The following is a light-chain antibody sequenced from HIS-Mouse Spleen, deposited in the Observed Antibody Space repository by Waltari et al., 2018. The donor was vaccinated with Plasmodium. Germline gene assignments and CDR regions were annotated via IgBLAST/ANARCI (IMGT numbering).Light chain of an antibody. CDR1: SSKLGNNY. CDR2: DNN. Sequence: QSVLTQPPSVSAAPRQKVTIPCSGSSSKLGNNYVTWYQQLPGTAPKLLIYDNNKRPSGIPDRFSGSKSGTSATLGITGLQTGDEADYYCGTWDSSLSAGVVFGGGTKLTVL. CDR3: GTWDSSLSAGVV. V-gene: IGLV1-51*01. J-gene: IGLJ2*01.